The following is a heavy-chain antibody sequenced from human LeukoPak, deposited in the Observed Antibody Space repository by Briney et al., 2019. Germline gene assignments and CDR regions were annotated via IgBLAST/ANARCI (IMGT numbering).Heavy chain of an antibody. Sequence: SQTLSLTCTVSGGSISSGGYYWSWIRQHPGTGLEWIGYIYYSGSTYYNPSLKSRVTISVDTSKNQFSLKLSSVTAADTAVYYCARDAFDSSGYYKIDYWGQGTLVTVSS. D-gene: IGHD3-22*01. CDR2: IYYSGST. CDR3: ARDAFDSSGYYKIDY. V-gene: IGHV4-31*03. J-gene: IGHJ4*02. CDR1: GGSISSGGYY.